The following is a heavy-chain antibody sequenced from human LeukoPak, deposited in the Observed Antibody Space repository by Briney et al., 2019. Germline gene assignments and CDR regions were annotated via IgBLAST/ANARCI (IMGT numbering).Heavy chain of an antibody. V-gene: IGHV3-74*01. CDR2: INSDGGRT. J-gene: IGHJ3*02. CDR1: GFTLRSHW. D-gene: IGHD3-16*02. CDR3: VRNSEEYVRGSYRYADAFDI. Sequence: PGGSLRLSCVASGFTLRSHWMHWVRQAPGKGLMWVSRINSDGGRTDYADSVKGRFSISRDNAKNTLFLQMSSLRGEDTAVYYCVRNSEEYVRGSYRYADAFDIWGQGTMVTVTS.